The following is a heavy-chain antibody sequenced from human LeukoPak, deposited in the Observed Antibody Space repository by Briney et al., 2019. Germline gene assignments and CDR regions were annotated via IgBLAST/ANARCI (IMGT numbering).Heavy chain of an antibody. V-gene: IGHV3-30*02. CDR2: IRFDGSNK. D-gene: IGHD3-3*01. J-gene: IGHJ4*02. CDR3: ATDNYDFWSAYTPFDY. Sequence: PGGSLRLSCTASGFTFSSYGMHWVRQAPGKGLEWVAFIRFDGSNKYYADSVKGRFTISRDNSKNTLYLQMNSLRAEDTAVYYCATDNYDFWSAYTPFDYWGQGTLVTVSS. CDR1: GFTFSSYG.